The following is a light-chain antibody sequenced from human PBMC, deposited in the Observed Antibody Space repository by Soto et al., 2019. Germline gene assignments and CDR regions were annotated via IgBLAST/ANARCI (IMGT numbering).Light chain of an antibody. J-gene: IGKJ5*01. Sequence: DIQMTQSPSTLSASAGDRVTITCRASQSISIWLAWYQQKPGKAPKLLINDASSLESGVPSRFSGSGSGTEFTLTISILQPDDFATYYCQQFNSFPITFGQGTRLEIK. V-gene: IGKV1-5*01. CDR1: QSISIW. CDR2: DAS. CDR3: QQFNSFPIT.